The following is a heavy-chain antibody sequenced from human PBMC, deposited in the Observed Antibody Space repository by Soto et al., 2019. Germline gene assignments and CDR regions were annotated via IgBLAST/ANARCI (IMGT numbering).Heavy chain of an antibody. CDR2: IKGDGITT. J-gene: IGHJ4*02. Sequence: EVKQVDSGGGLVQPGGSLRLSCAASGFTFSSYWIHWIRQAPGEGLVWVSRIKGDGITTNYADSVKGRFTISRDYAKNTVFLQMNSLRAEDTAVYYCARGAFGAYYLDYWGQGTLVTVSS. CDR1: GFTFSSYW. CDR3: ARGAFGAYYLDY. D-gene: IGHD3-3*01. V-gene: IGHV3-74*01.